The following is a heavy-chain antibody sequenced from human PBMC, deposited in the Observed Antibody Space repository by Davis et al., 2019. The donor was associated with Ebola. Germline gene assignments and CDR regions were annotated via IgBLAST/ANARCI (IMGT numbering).Heavy chain of an antibody. V-gene: IGHV4-34*01. CDR2: INHSGST. CDR3: ATKKRIAVAGTRAFDI. D-gene: IGHD6-19*01. CDR1: GGSFSGYY. J-gene: IGHJ3*02. Sequence: SETLSLTCAVYGGSFSGYYWSWIRQPPGKGLEWIGEINHSGSTNYNPSLKSRVTISVDTSKNQFSLKLSSVTAADTAVYYCATKKRIAVAGTRAFDIWGQGTMVTVSS.